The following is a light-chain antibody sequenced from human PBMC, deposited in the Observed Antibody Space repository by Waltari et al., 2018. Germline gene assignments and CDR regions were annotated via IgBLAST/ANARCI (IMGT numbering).Light chain of an antibody. CDR2: DVT. CDR1: SSDIGAYNY. V-gene: IGLV2-11*01. Sequence: QSALTQPRSVSGSPGQSVSISCTGTSSDIGAYNYVSWYQQYPGKDPKVIIYDVTKCPPAVPDRFSGSKAGNTASLTISGLQAEDEAEYYCCSYAGSHTPQWIFGGGTKLTVL. J-gene: IGLJ2*01. CDR3: CSYAGSHTPQWI.